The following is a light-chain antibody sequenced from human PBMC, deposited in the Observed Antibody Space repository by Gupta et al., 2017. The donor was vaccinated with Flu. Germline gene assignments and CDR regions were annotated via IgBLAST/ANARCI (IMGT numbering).Light chain of an antibody. V-gene: IGKV1-5*03. CDR2: QAS. CDR3: QQYNSYSGYT. Sequence: DRVTITCRASQSISAWLAWYQQKPGKAPKLLIYQASFLESGVPSRFSGSGSGTEFTLTISSLQPDDFATYYCQQYNSYSGYTFGQGTKLEIK. CDR1: QSISAW. J-gene: IGKJ2*01.